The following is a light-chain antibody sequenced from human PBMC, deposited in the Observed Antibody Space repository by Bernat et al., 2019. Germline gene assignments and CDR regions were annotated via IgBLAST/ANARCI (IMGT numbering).Light chain of an antibody. CDR1: ALPKQY. CDR2: KDS. V-gene: IGLV3-25*02. CDR3: QSADSSGTHAV. Sequence: SYELTQPPSVSVSPGQTARITCSGDALPKQYAYWYQQKPGQAPVLVIYKDSERPSGNPERFSGSSSGTTVTLTISGVQAEDEADYYWQSADSSGTHAVFGGGTQPTV. J-gene: IGLJ7*01.